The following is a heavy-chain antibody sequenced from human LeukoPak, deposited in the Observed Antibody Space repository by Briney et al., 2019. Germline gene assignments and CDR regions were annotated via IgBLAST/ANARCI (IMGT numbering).Heavy chain of an antibody. V-gene: IGHV3-30-3*01. D-gene: IGHD6-13*01. CDR2: ISIDGTNK. CDR1: GFTFSIYA. J-gene: IGHJ4*02. CDR3: ARDRSSWSVLDY. Sequence: GGSMRLSCAASGFTFSIYAIHWVRQAPGKGLEWVALISIDGTNKYYADAVKGLFTISRDNSQNTLYLLMNSLRAEDTAVYYCARDRSSWSVLDYWGQGTLVTV.